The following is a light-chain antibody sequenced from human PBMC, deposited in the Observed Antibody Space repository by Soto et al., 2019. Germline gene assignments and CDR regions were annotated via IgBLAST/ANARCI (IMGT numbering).Light chain of an antibody. CDR3: QQSRA. V-gene: IGKV1-5*03. CDR1: QSISSW. Sequence: DIQMTQSPSTLSAAVGDRVTITCRASQSISSWLAWYQQKPGKAPKLLIYKASSLESGVPSRFSGSGSGTEFTLTISSLPPDDFATYYRQQSRAFGQGTKVEIK. CDR2: KAS. J-gene: IGKJ1*01.